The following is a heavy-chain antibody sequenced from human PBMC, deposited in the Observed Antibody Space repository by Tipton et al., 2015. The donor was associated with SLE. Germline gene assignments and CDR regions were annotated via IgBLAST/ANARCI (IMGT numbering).Heavy chain of an antibody. Sequence: SLRLSCAASGFTFSNYAMSWVRQAPGKGLEWVSTISGSGDGTYYADSVKGRFTISRDNSKNTLSLQMNSLRAEDTAVYYCAKGRKGGAGAADSVNYVFDYWGQGTLVTVSS. CDR2: ISGSGDGT. CDR3: AKGRKGGAGAADSVNYVFDY. CDR1: GFTFSNYA. D-gene: IGHD1-26*01. J-gene: IGHJ4*02. V-gene: IGHV3-23*01.